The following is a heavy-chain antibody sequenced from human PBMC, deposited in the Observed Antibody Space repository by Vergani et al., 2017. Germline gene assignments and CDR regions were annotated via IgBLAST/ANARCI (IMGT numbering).Heavy chain of an antibody. Sequence: QVKLQESGPGLVKPSETLSLTCTVSGASVNSYYWSWIRQPPGKGLEWMGYVSFRGDTLYDPSVKGRMTISLNTSSNQFSLYLTSVTAADTAVYYCARAGVGGYYPYWGQGTLVTVSS. J-gene: IGHJ4*02. D-gene: IGHD3-3*01. V-gene: IGHV4-59*02. CDR2: VSFRGDT. CDR3: ARAGVGGYYPY. CDR1: GASVNSYY.